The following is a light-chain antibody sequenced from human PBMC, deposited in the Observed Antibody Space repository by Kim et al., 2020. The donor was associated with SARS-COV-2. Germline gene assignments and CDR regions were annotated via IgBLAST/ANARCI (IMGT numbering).Light chain of an antibody. CDR1: SSNIGNNY. Sequence: GQKVTISCSGSSSNIGNNYVSWYRQHPGKAPKLLIYANNGRPSGIPGRFSGSQSGTSATLGITGLQTGDEGDYYCGTWDSSLSAAVFGGGTQLTVL. CDR2: ANN. J-gene: IGLJ7*01. V-gene: IGLV1-51*01. CDR3: GTWDSSLSAAV.